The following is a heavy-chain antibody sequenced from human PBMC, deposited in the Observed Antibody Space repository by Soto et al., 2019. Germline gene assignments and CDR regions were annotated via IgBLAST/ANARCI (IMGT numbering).Heavy chain of an antibody. Sequence: SVKVSCKASGGTFSSYAISWVRQAPGQGLEWMGGIIPIFGTANYAQKFQGRVTITADESTSTAYMELSSLRSEDTAVYYCARADYGDYFSFDYWGQGTLVTVSS. CDR2: IIPIFGTA. V-gene: IGHV1-69*13. D-gene: IGHD4-17*01. J-gene: IGHJ4*02. CDR3: ARADYGDYFSFDY. CDR1: GGTFSSYA.